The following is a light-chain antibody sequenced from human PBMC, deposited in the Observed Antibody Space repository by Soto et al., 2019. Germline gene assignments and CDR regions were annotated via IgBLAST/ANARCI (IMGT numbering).Light chain of an antibody. CDR2: GAS. Sequence: EIVLTQSPGTLSLSPGGRATLSCRASQRVRSSYLAWYQQRPGQAPRLLIFGASFRATGIPDRFSGSGSGTDFTLTISRLEPEEFAVYYCQHYGSPLTFGGGTQVEIK. V-gene: IGKV3-20*01. J-gene: IGKJ4*01. CDR3: QHYGSPLT. CDR1: QRVRSSY.